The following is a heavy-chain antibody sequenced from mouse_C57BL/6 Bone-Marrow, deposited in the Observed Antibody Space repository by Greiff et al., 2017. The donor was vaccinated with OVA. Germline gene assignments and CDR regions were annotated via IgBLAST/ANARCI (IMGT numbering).Heavy chain of an antibody. CDR1: GYTFTDYN. Sequence: VQLQQSGPELVKPGASVKMSCKASGYTFTDYNMNWVKQSHGKSLEWIGVINPNNGATSYNQKFKGKTTLTVDKSSSTAYMQLNSLTSEDSAVYYCARGMDDCSNPWFADWGKGTPVTVSA. D-gene: IGHD2-5*01. V-gene: IGHV1-39*01. J-gene: IGHJ1*03. CDR3: ARGMDDCSNPWFAD. CDR2: INPNNGAT.